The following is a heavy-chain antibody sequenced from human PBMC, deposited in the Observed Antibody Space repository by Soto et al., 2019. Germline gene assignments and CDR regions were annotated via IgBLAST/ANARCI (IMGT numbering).Heavy chain of an antibody. J-gene: IGHJ3*01. CDR2: INAGNGNT. Sequence: ASVKVSCKSSGYTFTSYAVHWVRQAPGQRLEWMAWINAGNGNTKYSQKLQGRVTITRDTSASTAYLELSSLTTDDTAVYYCARGPFRIQTWEEGFDVWGKGTLVTVSS. CDR3: ARGPFRIQTWEEGFDV. CDR1: GYTFTSYA. V-gene: IGHV1-3*01. D-gene: IGHD1-26*01.